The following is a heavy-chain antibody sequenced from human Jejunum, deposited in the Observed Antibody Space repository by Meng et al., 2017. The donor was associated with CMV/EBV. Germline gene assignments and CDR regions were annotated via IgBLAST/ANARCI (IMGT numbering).Heavy chain of an antibody. D-gene: IGHD5-24*01. CDR3: ATAGNYRLDT. CDR2: INPGGSTT. V-gene: IGHV3-74*01. Sequence: CGASGFPFISYWMHWVRQAPGKGLVWVSRINPGGSTTNYADSVKGRFSISRDNAKNTLYLQMNGLRADDTAVYYCATAGNYRLDTWGQGTLVTVSS. CDR1: GFPFISYW. J-gene: IGHJ4*02.